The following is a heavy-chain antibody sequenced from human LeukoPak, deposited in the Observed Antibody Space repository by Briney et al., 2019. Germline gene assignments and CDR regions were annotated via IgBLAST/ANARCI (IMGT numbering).Heavy chain of an antibody. V-gene: IGHV3-23*01. CDR1: GFTFSSYA. CDR2: IRDSGGNT. D-gene: IGHD3-22*01. CDR3: AKASADDTYYFDY. Sequence: PGGSLGLSCAASGFTFSSYAMTWVRQAPGKGLEWVSAIRDSGGNTYYADSVKGRFTISRDNSKNTLYLQMSSLRAEDSAVYSCAKASADDTYYFDYWGQGTLVTVSS. J-gene: IGHJ4*02.